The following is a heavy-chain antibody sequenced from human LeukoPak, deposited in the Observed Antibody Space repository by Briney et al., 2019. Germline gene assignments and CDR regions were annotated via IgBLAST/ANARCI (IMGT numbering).Heavy chain of an antibody. J-gene: IGHJ4*02. CDR2: ISSSSSTI. D-gene: IGHD3-22*01. V-gene: IGHV3-48*01. CDR1: GFTFSSYS. CDR3: ARAPSPYYYDSSAYYSDY. Sequence: GSLRLSCAASGFTFSSYSMNWVRQAPGKGLEWVSYISSSSSTIYYADSVKGRFTISRDNAKNSLYLQMNSLRAEDTAVYYCARAPSPYYYDSSAYYSDYWGQGTLVTVSS.